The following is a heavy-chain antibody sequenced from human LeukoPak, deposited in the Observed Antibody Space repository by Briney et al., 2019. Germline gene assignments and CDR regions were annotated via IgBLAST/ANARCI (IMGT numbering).Heavy chain of an antibody. Sequence: SETLSLTCTVSGGSISSYYWNWIRQPPGKGLEWIGFISYSGDTKYNPSLKSRVTISVDTSMNHFSLRLNSVTAADTAIYHCARAIIGRPDVFDYWGQGTLVTVSS. J-gene: IGHJ4*02. CDR1: GGSISSYY. CDR2: ISYSGDT. CDR3: ARAIIGRPDVFDY. D-gene: IGHD1-26*01. V-gene: IGHV4-59*01.